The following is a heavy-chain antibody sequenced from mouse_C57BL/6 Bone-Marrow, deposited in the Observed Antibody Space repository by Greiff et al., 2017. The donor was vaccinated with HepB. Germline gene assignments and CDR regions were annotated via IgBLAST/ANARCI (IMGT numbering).Heavy chain of an antibody. Sequence: EVKLVESGEGLVKPGGSLKLSCAASGFTFSSYAMSWVRQTPEKRLEWVAYISSGGDYIYYADTVKGRFTISRDNARNTLYLQMSSLKSEDTAMYYCTRRGSCSSWFAYWGQGTLVTVSA. CDR2: ISSGGDYI. J-gene: IGHJ3*01. CDR3: TRRGSCSSWFAY. CDR1: GFTFSSYA. D-gene: IGHD2-12*01. V-gene: IGHV5-9-1*02.